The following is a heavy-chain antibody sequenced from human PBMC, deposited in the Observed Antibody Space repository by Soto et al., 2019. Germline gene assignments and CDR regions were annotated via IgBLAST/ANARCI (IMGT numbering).Heavy chain of an antibody. CDR2: IYYNGIT. V-gene: IGHV4-59*11. J-gene: IGHJ4*02. Sequence: SETLSLTCTVSGGSINNHYWSWIRQPPGKGLEWLGYIYYNGITNYNPSLKSRVTISVDTSKNQFSLKLSSVTAADTAVYYCARDGYGDYVFDYWGQGTLVTVSS. D-gene: IGHD4-17*01. CDR1: GGSINNHY. CDR3: ARDGYGDYVFDY.